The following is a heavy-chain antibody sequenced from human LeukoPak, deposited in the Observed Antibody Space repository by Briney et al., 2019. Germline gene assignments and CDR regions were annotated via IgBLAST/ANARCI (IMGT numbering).Heavy chain of an antibody. D-gene: IGHD3-22*01. CDR1: GYTFTSYY. CDR3: ARDPATMIYFDY. Sequence: ASVKVSCKASGYTFTSYYMHWVRQAPGQGLEWMGIINPSGGSTSYAQKFQGRVTMTRDMSTSTVYMELSSLRSEDTAVYYCARDPATMIYFDYWGQGTQVTVSS. V-gene: IGHV1-46*01. J-gene: IGHJ4*02. CDR2: INPSGGST.